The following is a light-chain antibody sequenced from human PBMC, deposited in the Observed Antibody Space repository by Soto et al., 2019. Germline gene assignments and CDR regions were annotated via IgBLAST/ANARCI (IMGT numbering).Light chain of an antibody. Sequence: EIVLTQSPGTLSLSPGERATLSCRASQSVSSSNLAWYQQKPGQAPRLLIYGASSRATGIPDRFSGSGSGTDFTLTISRLESEDFAVYYCHQYCSTPRTFGQGTKVEIK. J-gene: IGKJ1*01. V-gene: IGKV3-20*01. CDR3: HQYCSTPRT. CDR1: QSVSSSN. CDR2: GAS.